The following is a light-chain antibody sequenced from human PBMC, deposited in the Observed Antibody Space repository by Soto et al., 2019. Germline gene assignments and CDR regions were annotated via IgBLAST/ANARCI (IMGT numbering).Light chain of an antibody. J-gene: IGLJ3*02. V-gene: IGLV1-44*01. CDR1: SSSIGSNA. CDR3: AAWDDSLNGWV. CDR2: SNN. Sequence: QSVLTQPPSASGTPGQSVTISCSGTSSSIGSNAVNWYQQFPRTAPKLLIYSNNQRSSGVPDRFSGSNSGTSASLAISGLQSEDEADYYCAAWDDSLNGWVFGGGTKATVL.